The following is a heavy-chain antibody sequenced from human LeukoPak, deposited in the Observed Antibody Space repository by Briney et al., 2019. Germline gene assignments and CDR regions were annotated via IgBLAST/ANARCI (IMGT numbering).Heavy chain of an antibody. V-gene: IGHV3-21*01. J-gene: IGHJ6*03. CDR2: ISSSSSYI. D-gene: IGHD6-13*01. CDR1: GFTFSSYS. CDR3: ARTSIAAAFSDYYYYMDV. Sequence: GGSLRLSCAASGFTFSSYSMNWVRQAPGKGLEWVSSISSSSSYIYYADSVKGRFTISIDNAKNSLYLQMNSLRAEDTAVYYCARTSIAAAFSDYYYYMDVWGKGTTVTVSS.